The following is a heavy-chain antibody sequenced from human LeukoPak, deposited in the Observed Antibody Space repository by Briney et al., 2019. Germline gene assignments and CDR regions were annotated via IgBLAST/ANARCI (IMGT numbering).Heavy chain of an antibody. CDR3: ARVYCSGGTCYSFAY. Sequence: GRSLRLSCAASEFTFSTYWMHCVRHPPGKGLLSVSHTNSDGSTTSYADSVKGRFTMSGDNAKNTLYLQMNSLRAEDTAVYYCARVYCSGGTCYSFAYWGQGTLVTVSS. D-gene: IGHD2-15*01. J-gene: IGHJ4*02. CDR2: TNSDGSTT. V-gene: IGHV3-74*01. CDR1: EFTFSTYW.